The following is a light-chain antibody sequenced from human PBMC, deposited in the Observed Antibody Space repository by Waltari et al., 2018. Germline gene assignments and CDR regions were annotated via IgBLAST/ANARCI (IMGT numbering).Light chain of an antibody. J-gene: IGKJ4*01. V-gene: IGKV3-15*01. CDR1: QSVGSY. CDR3: QQYNSWPLT. Sequence: EVVMTQSPATLSVSPGERATLSCGASQSVGSYLVWDQQKPGQAPRLLIYCASSRSAGIPARFSGSGSGTEFTLTISSLQSEDFAVYYCQQYNSWPLTFGGGTKVEIK. CDR2: CAS.